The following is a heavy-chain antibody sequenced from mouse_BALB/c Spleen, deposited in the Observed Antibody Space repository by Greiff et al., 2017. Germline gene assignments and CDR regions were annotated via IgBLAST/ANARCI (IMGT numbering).Heavy chain of an antibody. Sequence: EVMLVESGGDLVKPGGSLKLSCAASGFTFSSYGMSWVRQTPDKRLEWVATISSGGSYTYYPDSVKGRFTISRDNAKNTLYLQMSSLKSEDTAMYYCARQDYRYDYYAMDYWGQGTSVTVSS. J-gene: IGHJ4*01. CDR3: ARQDYRYDYYAMDY. V-gene: IGHV5-6*01. CDR2: ISSGGSYT. CDR1: GFTFSSYG. D-gene: IGHD2-14*01.